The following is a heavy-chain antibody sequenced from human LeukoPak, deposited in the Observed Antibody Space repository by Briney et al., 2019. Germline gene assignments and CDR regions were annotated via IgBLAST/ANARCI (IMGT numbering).Heavy chain of an antibody. J-gene: IGHJ6*03. Sequence: GASVKVSCKVSGYTLTELSMHWVRQAPGKGLEWMGGFDPEDGETIYAQKFQGRVTMTRDTSISTAYMELSRPRSDDTAVYYCARAGVEDDYYYYMDVWGKGTTVTVSS. CDR2: FDPEDGET. CDR1: GYTLTELS. CDR3: ARAGVEDDYYYYMDV. V-gene: IGHV1-24*01.